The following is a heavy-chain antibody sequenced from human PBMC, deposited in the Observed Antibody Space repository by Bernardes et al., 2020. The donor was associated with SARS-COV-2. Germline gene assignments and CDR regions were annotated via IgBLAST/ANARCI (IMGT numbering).Heavy chain of an antibody. V-gene: IGHV3-66*01. Sequence: GGSLRLSCAASGFTVSSYYMSWVRQAPGKGLECVSVIYIGGSTYYSDSVKGRFTVSRDNSKNTMYLQMNSLRAEDTAVYYCARELRGGGVDAYDIWGQGTMVSVSS. D-gene: IGHD2-8*01. J-gene: IGHJ3*02. CDR2: IYIGGST. CDR3: ARELRGGGVDAYDI. CDR1: GFTVSSYY.